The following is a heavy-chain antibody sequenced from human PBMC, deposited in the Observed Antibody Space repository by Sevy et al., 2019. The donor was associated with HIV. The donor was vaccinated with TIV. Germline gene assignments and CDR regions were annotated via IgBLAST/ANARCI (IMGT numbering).Heavy chain of an antibody. J-gene: IGHJ5*02. CDR2: LDPGNGEI. Sequence: ASVKVSCKVFGYSLSKLSMHWVRQAPGKGLEWMGSLDPGNGEITYAQTLQGRVTMTGDTSTHTAYMGLSGLTSEDTATYYWATVGLGYYSGSSYYQGDWFDPWGQGTLVTVSS. D-gene: IGHD2-15*01. CDR3: ATVGLGYYSGSSYYQGDWFDP. CDR1: GYSLSKLS. V-gene: IGHV1-24*01.